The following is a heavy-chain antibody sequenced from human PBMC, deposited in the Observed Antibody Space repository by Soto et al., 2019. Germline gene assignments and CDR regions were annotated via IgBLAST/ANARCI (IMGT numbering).Heavy chain of an antibody. Sequence: SETLSLTCTVSGGSITSGGYSWTWIRQSPGKGLEWIGYTYQSGSAYYNPSLKSRVTISVDRSKNQFSLNLTSVTAADTAVYYCARDYYGMDVLGQGTTVTVSS. CDR1: GGSITSGGYS. J-gene: IGHJ6*02. CDR2: TYQSGSA. CDR3: ARDYYGMDV. V-gene: IGHV4-30-2*06.